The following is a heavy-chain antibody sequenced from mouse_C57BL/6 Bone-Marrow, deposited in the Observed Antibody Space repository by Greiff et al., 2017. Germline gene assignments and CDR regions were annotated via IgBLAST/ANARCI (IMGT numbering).Heavy chain of an antibody. CDR1: GYSFTGYY. Sequence: VQLQQSGPELVKPGASVKISCKASGYSFTGYYMNWVKQSPEKSLEWIGEINPSTGGTTYNQKFKAKATLTVDKSSSTAYMQLKSLTSEDSAVYYWARGYGSSYVDYWGQGTTLTVSS. V-gene: IGHV1-42*01. J-gene: IGHJ2*01. CDR2: INPSTGGT. D-gene: IGHD1-1*01. CDR3: ARGYGSSYVDY.